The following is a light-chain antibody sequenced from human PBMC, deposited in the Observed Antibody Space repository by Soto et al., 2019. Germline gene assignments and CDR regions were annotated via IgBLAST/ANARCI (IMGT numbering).Light chain of an antibody. Sequence: DIQMTRSPSTLSASVGDRITITCRASQSIHTWLAWYQQKPGEVPKVLIYKASSLESGVPSRFSGSGSGTEFTLTISSLQPDDIATYYCQQYRTNWTFGQGTKVEIK. V-gene: IGKV1-5*03. CDR3: QQYRTNWT. CDR1: QSIHTW. J-gene: IGKJ1*01. CDR2: KAS.